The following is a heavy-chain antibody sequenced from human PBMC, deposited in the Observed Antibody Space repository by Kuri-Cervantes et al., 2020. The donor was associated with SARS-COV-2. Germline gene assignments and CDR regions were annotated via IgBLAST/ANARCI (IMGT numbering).Heavy chain of an antibody. V-gene: IGHV3-7*05. J-gene: IGHJ5*02. CDR2: IKQDGSEK. Sequence: GESLKISCAASGFTFSSYWMSWVRQAPGKGLEWVANIKQDGSEKYYVDSVKGRFTISRDNAKNSLYLQMNSLRAEDTAVYYCAKVSSPHYYYLSGSSLDSWGQGTLVIVSS. D-gene: IGHD3-10*01. CDR1: GFTFSSYW. CDR3: AKVSSPHYYYLSGSSLDS.